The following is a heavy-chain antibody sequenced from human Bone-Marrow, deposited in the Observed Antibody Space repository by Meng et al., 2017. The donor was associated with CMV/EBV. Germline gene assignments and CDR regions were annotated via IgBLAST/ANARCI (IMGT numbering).Heavy chain of an antibody. D-gene: IGHD2-2*01. Sequence: GSLRLSCTVSGGSISSSSYYWGWIRQPPGKGLEWIGSIYYSGSTYYNPSLKSRVTISVDTSKNQFSLKLSSVTAADTAVYYCARDRTVVVPVASIDHHYYYGMDVWGQGTTVTVSS. CDR1: GGSISSSSYY. CDR2: IYYSGST. CDR3: ARDRTVVVPVASIDHHYYYGMDV. J-gene: IGHJ6*02. V-gene: IGHV4-39*02.